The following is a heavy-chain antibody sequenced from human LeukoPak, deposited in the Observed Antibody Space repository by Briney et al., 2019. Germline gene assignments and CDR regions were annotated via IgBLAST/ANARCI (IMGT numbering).Heavy chain of an antibody. D-gene: IGHD3-22*01. CDR1: GFTFSSYA. V-gene: IGHV3-64*01. J-gene: IGHJ4*02. Sequence: GGSLRLSCAASGFTFSSYAVHWVRQAPGKGLEYVSAISSNGGSTYYANSVKGRFTISRDNSKNTLYLQMGSLRAEDMAVYYCARDMYYYDSSGIFDYWGQGTLVTVSS. CDR3: ARDMYYYDSSGIFDY. CDR2: ISSNGGST.